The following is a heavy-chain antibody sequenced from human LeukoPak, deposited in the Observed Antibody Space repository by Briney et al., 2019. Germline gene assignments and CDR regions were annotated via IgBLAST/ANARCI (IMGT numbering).Heavy chain of an antibody. V-gene: IGHV3-30*03. Sequence: GGSLRLSCAASGFTFSSYGMHWVRQAPGKGLEWVAVISYDGSNKYYADSVKGRFTISRDNAKNSLYLQMNSLRAEDTAVYYCAREGYDFWSGYYTVAYYFDYWGQGTLVTVSS. D-gene: IGHD3-3*01. CDR2: ISYDGSNK. J-gene: IGHJ4*02. CDR3: AREGYDFWSGYYTVAYYFDY. CDR1: GFTFSSYG.